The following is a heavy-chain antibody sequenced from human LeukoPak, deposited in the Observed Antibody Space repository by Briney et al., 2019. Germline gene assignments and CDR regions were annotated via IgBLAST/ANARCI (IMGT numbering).Heavy chain of an antibody. CDR2: IVGSSST. J-gene: IGHJ4*02. Sequence: GGSLRLSCAASGFIFSSYGMHWVRQAPGKGLEWVSSIVGSSSTYYADSLKGRFTISRDNAKNSLYLQMNSLRAEDTAVYYCARIGAGSSRDYWGQGTLVTVSS. CDR3: ARIGAGSSRDY. CDR1: GFIFSSYG. V-gene: IGHV3-21*01. D-gene: IGHD6-13*01.